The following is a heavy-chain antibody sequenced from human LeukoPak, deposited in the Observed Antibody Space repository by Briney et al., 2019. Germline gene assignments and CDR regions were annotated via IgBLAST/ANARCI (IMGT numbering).Heavy chain of an antibody. CDR1: GYTFTGYY. CDR2: INPNSGGR. D-gene: IGHD6-19*01. Sequence: ASVTVSFKSSGYTFTGYYMHWVGQAPGQGREGMGGINPNSGGRKTAQTFQGRVTLPRDTSISTAYMELSRLRSDDTAVYFCARSVVAGSGNFDYWGQGTLVTVSS. J-gene: IGHJ4*02. CDR3: ARSVVAGSGNFDY. V-gene: IGHV1-2*02.